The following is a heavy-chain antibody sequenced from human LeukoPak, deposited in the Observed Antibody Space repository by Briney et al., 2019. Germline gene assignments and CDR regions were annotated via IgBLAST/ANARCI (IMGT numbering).Heavy chain of an antibody. CDR2: IFHIGTT. D-gene: IGHD3-16*01. J-gene: IGHJ4*02. Sequence: SETLSLTCSVSGGSITSYYWNWIRQPPGKGLEWIGYIFHIGTTIYNPSLKSRVTMSVDTSKNQFSLKLASVTAADTAIYYCARGEAPDYWGQGILVTVSS. V-gene: IGHV4-59*08. CDR3: ARGEAPDY. CDR1: GGSITSYY.